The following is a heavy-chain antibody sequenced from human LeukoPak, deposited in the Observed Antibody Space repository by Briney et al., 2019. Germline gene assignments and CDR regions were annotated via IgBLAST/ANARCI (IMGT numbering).Heavy chain of an antibody. Sequence: GGSLRLSCAASEFSVGSNYMSWVRLAPGKGLEWVSLIYSGGSTNYADSVKGRFTISRDSSKNTLYLQMNSLRAEDTAVYYCAREPSGYHNIGGQGTLVTVSS. CDR1: EFSVGSNY. CDR2: IYSGGST. J-gene: IGHJ4*02. CDR3: AREPSGYHNI. D-gene: IGHD5-12*01. V-gene: IGHV3-66*01.